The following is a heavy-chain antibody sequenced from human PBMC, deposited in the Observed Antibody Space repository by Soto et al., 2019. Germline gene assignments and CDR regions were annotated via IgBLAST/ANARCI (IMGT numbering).Heavy chain of an antibody. CDR3: ARDPTRPDYDSSGDYGMDV. Sequence: RLSCAASRFTFSGYEMNWVRQAPGKGLEWVSYISSSGSTRYYADSVKGRFTISRDNAKNSLFLQMNSLRVEDTAVYYCARDPTRPDYDSSGDYGMDVWGEGTTVTVSS. V-gene: IGHV3-48*03. D-gene: IGHD3-22*01. CDR1: RFTFSGYE. CDR2: ISSSGSTR. J-gene: IGHJ6*04.